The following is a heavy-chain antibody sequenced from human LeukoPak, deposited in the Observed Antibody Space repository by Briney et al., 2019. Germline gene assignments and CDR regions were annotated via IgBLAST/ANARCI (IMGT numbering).Heavy chain of an antibody. J-gene: IGHJ6*02. Sequence: GASVKVSCKASGYTFTSYGISWVRQAPGQGLEWMGWISAYNGNTNYAQKLQGRVTMTTDTSTSTAYMELRSLRSDDTAVYYCARGTESYSSGWIRKPPYYYYGMDVWGQGTTVTVSS. V-gene: IGHV1-18*01. CDR2: ISAYNGNT. CDR3: ARGTESYSSGWIRKPPYYYYGMDV. CDR1: GYTFTSYG. D-gene: IGHD6-19*01.